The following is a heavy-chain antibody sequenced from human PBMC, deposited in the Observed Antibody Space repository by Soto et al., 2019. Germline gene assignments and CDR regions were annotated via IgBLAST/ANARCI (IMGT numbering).Heavy chain of an antibody. CDR2: IYYSGST. CDR3: ARLYYYDIRANWFDP. CDR1: GGSISSGGYY. J-gene: IGHJ5*02. D-gene: IGHD3-22*01. Sequence: PSETLSLTCTVSGGSISSGGYYWSWIRQHPGKGLEWIGYIYYSGSTYYNPSLKSRVTISVDTSKNQFSLKLSSVTAADTAVYYCARLYYYDIRANWFDPWGQGTLVTVSS. V-gene: IGHV4-31*03.